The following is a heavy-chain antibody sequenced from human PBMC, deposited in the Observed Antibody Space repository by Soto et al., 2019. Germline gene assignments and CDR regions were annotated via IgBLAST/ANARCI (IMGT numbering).Heavy chain of an antibody. CDR2: IYSGNTT. CDR1: GFTVSSNY. Sequence: GGSLRLSCAASGFTVSSNYMSWVRRAPGKGLEWVSVIYSGNTTYYADSVKGRFTISRDNSKNTLYLQMNSLRAEDTAVYYCARPRYGTTGTPALFDYWGQGSLVTVSS. D-gene: IGHD1-1*01. J-gene: IGHJ4*02. CDR3: ARPRYGTTGTPALFDY. V-gene: IGHV3-53*01.